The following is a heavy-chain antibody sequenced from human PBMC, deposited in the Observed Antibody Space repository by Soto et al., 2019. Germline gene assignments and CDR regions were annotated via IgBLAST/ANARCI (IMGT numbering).Heavy chain of an antibody. J-gene: IGHJ6*02. Sequence: QITLKESGPTLVKPTQTLTLTCTFSGFSLSTSGVGVAWIRQPPGKALEWLALIYWDDDKRYRPSLETRLTVTKDTSKNQVVLSTTTRDSVDTATYYCAYLPCSGGSCYWFSYSGMDVWGQGTTVTVSS. CDR2: IYWDDDK. V-gene: IGHV2-5*02. D-gene: IGHD2-15*01. CDR3: AYLPCSGGSCYWFSYSGMDV. CDR1: GFSLSTSGVG.